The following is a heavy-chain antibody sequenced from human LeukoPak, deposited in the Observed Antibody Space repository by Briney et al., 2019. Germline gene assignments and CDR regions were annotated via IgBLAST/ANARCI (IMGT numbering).Heavy chain of an antibody. D-gene: IGHD3-10*01. CDR2: TYYRSKWCK. Sequence: SQTLSLTCAISGDSVSNNSAAWNWIRQSPSRGLEWLGRTYYRSKWCKDYAVSVTSRITINPDTSKNQFSLQLNSVTPEDTAMYYCARYGSGPRYFDLWGRGTLVTVSS. J-gene: IGHJ2*01. V-gene: IGHV6-1*01. CDR1: GDSVSNNSAA. CDR3: ARYGSGPRYFDL.